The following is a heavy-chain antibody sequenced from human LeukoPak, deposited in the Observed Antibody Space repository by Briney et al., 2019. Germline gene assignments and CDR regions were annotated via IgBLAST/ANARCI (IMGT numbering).Heavy chain of an antibody. J-gene: IGHJ4*02. CDR3: AKGPLRGTAAAIDY. D-gene: IGHD2-2*01. CDR1: GFTFTNYG. Sequence: GGSLRLSCAASGFTFTNYGMHWVRQAPGKGLEWVAVISYDGRNKHYPDSVKGRFTISRDISTDTLWLQMDSLRTEDTAVYYCAKGPLRGTAAAIDYWGQGTLVTVSS. CDR2: ISYDGRNK. V-gene: IGHV3-30*18.